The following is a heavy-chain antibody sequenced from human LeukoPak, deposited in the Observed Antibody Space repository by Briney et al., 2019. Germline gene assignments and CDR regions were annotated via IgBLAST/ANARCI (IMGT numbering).Heavy chain of an antibody. CDR3: ARYSGWYFSSNHELDY. CDR2: IIPIFGTA. CDR1: GYTFTSNY. D-gene: IGHD6-19*01. J-gene: IGHJ4*02. Sequence: SVKVSCKASGYTFTSNYIHWVRQAPGQGLEWMGGIIPIFGTANYAQKFQGRVTITADESTSTAYMELSSLRSEDTAVYYCARYSGWYFSSNHELDYWGQGTLVTVSS. V-gene: IGHV1-69*13.